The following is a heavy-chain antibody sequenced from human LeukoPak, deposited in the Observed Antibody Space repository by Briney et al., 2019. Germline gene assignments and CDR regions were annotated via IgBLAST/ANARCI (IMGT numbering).Heavy chain of an antibody. CDR2: IYYSGST. CDR3: ASPGGGPTDY. V-gene: IGHV4-39*01. D-gene: IGHD3-16*01. J-gene: IGHJ4*02. CDR1: GSSISSGGYY. Sequence: SETLSLTCTVSGSSISSGGYYWGWIRQPPGKGLEWIGSIYYSGSTYYNPSLKSRVTISVDTSKNQFSLKLSSVTAADTAVYYCASPGGGPTDYWGQGTLVTVSS.